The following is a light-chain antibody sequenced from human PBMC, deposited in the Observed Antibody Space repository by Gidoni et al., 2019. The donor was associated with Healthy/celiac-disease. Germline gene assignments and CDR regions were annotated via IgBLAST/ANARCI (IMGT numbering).Light chain of an antibody. CDR2: AAS. CDR1: QSISSY. Sequence: DIQMTQSPSSLSASVGDRVTLHGRASQSISSYLNWYQQKPGTAPKLLIYAASSLQSGVPSRFSGSGAGTDFTLTISSLQPEDFATYYCQQSYSTPLTFGGGTKVEIK. V-gene: IGKV1-39*01. J-gene: IGKJ4*01. CDR3: QQSYSTPLT.